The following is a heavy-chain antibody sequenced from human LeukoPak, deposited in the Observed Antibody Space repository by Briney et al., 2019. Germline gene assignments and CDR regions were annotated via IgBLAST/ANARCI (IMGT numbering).Heavy chain of an antibody. CDR1: GYTFTTSG. CDR2: INPNSGGT. CDR3: ATRPNYCTNGVCYTFGY. D-gene: IGHD2-8*01. Sequence: ASVKVSCKASGYTFTTSGIAWVRQAPGQGLEWMGWINPNSGGTNYAQKFQGRVTMTRDTSISTAYMELSRLRSDDTAVYYCATRPNYCTNGVCYTFGYWGQGTLVTVSS. J-gene: IGHJ4*02. V-gene: IGHV1-2*02.